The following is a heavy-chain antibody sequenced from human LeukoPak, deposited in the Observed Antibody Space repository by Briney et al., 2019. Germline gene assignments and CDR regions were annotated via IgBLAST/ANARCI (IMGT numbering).Heavy chain of an antibody. CDR3: ARVVRGVIISWRRMENWFDP. CDR1: GYTFTSYG. Sequence: ASVKVSCKASGYTFTSYGVSWVRQAPGQGLEWMAWISAYNGNTNYAQKLQGRVTMTTDTSTSTAYMELRSLRSDDTAVYYCARVVRGVIISWRRMENWFDPWGQGTLVTVSS. D-gene: IGHD3-10*01. CDR2: ISAYNGNT. V-gene: IGHV1-18*01. J-gene: IGHJ5*02.